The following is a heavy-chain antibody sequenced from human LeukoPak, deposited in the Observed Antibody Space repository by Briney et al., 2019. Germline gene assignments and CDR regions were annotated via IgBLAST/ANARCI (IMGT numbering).Heavy chain of an antibody. V-gene: IGHV4-59*01. CDR2: IYYSWST. CDR1: GGSISSYY. CDR3: AGRLWRRDGYNLSAFDI. D-gene: IGHD5-24*01. Sequence: PSETLSLTCTVSGGSISSYYWNWIRQPPGKGLEWIGYIYYSWSTNYNPSLKSRVTISVDKSKNQFSLKLSSVTAADTAVYYCAGRLWRRDGYNLSAFDIWGQGTMVTVSS. J-gene: IGHJ3*02.